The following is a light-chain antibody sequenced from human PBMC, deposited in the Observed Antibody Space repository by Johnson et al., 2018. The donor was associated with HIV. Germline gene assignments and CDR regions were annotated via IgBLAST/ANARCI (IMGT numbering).Light chain of an antibody. V-gene: IGLV1-51*02. CDR1: SSNIGNNY. CDR3: GTWDSSLCVYV. Sequence: QSVLTQPPSVSAAPGQKVTISCSGSSSNIGNNYVSWYQQFPGTAPKLLIYENNKRPSGIPDRFSGSKSGTSATLGITGLQTGDEVDYYCGTWDSSLCVYVIGTGTKVTGL. J-gene: IGLJ1*01. CDR2: ENN.